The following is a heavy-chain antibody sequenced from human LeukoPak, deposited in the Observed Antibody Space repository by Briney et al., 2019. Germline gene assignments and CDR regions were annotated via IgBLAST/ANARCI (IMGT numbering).Heavy chain of an antibody. CDR2: IYYSGST. V-gene: IGHV4-39*07. Sequence: PSETLSLTCTVSGGSISSSSYYWGWIRQPPGKGLEWIGSIYYSGSTYYNPSLKSRVTVSVDTSKNQFSLNLSSVTAADTAVYYCARGLAFGPRVPQQWVQSSSYYFDYWGRGTLVTVSS. J-gene: IGHJ4*02. CDR1: GGSISSSSYY. CDR3: ARGLAFGPRVPQQWVQSSSYYFDY. D-gene: IGHD5-24*01.